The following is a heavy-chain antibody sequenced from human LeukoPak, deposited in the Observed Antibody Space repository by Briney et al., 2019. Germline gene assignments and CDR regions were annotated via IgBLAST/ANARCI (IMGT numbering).Heavy chain of an antibody. CDR1: GYSFTSYW. J-gene: IGHJ3*02. Sequence: GESLKISCKGSGYSFTSYWIGWVRQMPGEGLEWMGIIYPGDSDTRYSPSFQGQVTISADKSISTAYLQWSSLKASDTAMYYCARGGRVVVIDDAFDIWGQGTMVTVSS. D-gene: IGHD3-22*01. CDR3: ARGGRVVVIDDAFDI. CDR2: IYPGDSDT. V-gene: IGHV5-51*01.